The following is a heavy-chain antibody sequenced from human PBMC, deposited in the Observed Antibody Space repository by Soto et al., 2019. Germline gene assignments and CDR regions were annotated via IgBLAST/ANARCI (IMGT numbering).Heavy chain of an antibody. Sequence: SVKVSCKASGFTFTSSAMQWVRQARGQRLEWIGWIVVGSGNTNYAQKFQERVTITTDTSTSTAYMELRSLRSDDTAVDYCARVRLGELSLFVNYYYGMDVWGQGTTVTGSS. J-gene: IGHJ6*02. V-gene: IGHV1-58*02. CDR1: GFTFTSSA. CDR2: IVVGSGNT. CDR3: ARVRLGELSLFVNYYYGMDV. D-gene: IGHD3-16*02.